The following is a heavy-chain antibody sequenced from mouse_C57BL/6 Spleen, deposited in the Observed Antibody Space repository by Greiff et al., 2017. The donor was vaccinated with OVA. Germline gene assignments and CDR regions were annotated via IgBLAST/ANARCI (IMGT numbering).Heavy chain of an antibody. CDR2: IYPGDGDT. D-gene: IGHD1-1*01. CDR1: GYAFSSSW. CDR3: ARFYGSSLYAMDY. Sequence: LVESGPELVKPGASVKISCKASGYAFSSSWMNWVKQRPGKGLEWIGRIYPGDGDTNYNGKFKGKATLTADKSSSTAYMQLSSLTSEDSAVYFCARFYGSSLYAMDYWGQGTSVTVSS. V-gene: IGHV1-82*01. J-gene: IGHJ4*01.